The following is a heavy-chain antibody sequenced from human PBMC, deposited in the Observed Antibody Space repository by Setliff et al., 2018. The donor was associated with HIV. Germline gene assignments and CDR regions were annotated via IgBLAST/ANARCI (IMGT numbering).Heavy chain of an antibody. CDR1: GYTFTTHY. V-gene: IGHV1-2*02. J-gene: IGHJ3*02. D-gene: IGHD3-22*01. Sequence: ASVKVSCKASGYTFTTHYIHWVRQAPGQGLQWMGWINTESGDTNFAQKFEGRVALTRDTSISTAYMDLRRLRSDDTAVYYCVTFSSGLGYHDIFDIWGQGTGVTVSS. CDR2: INTESGDT. CDR3: VTFSSGLGYHDIFDI.